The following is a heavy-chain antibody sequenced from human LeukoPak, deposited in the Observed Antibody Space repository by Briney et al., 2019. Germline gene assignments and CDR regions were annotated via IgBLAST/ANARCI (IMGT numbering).Heavy chain of an antibody. CDR2: IYWKSGII. Sequence: PGGPLRLSCAASGFNFDDTAMHWVRQPPGKGLEWVSGIYWKSGIIGYADSVKGRFTISRHNAKDALYLQMNSLRAEDTALYYCVKDRSRGPRNVANILDFWGQGILVTVSS. CDR3: VKDRSRGPRNVANILDF. CDR1: GFNFDDTA. D-gene: IGHD2-8*01. J-gene: IGHJ4*02. V-gene: IGHV3-9*01.